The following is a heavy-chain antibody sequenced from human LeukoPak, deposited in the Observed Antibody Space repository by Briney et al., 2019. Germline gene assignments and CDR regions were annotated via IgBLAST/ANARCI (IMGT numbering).Heavy chain of an antibody. CDR3: ARRLGYNYGYPFDY. CDR1: GFTFSDYY. CDR2: ISSSGSYT. V-gene: IGHV3-11*03. D-gene: IGHD5-18*01. Sequence: KPGGSLRLSCAASGFTFSDYYMSWIRQAPGTGLEWVSYISSSGSYTNYADSVKCRFNISRDNAKKSLYLQMNSLRAEDTAVYYCARRLGYNYGYPFDYRGQGTLVTVSS. J-gene: IGHJ4*02.